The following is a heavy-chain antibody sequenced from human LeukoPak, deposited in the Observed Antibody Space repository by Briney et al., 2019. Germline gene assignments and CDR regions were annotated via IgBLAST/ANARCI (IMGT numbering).Heavy chain of an antibody. CDR1: GYIFNNYD. J-gene: IGHJ4*02. V-gene: IGHV1-2*02. D-gene: IGHD3-16*01. CDR3: ARDKVAGVGALDY. CDR2: INPNSGGT. Sequence: GASVKVSCKASGYIFNNYDVNWVRQAPGQGLEWMGRINPNSGGTNYAQKFQGRVTMTRDTSISTAYMELSRLRSDDTAVYYCARDKVAGVGALDYWGQGTLVTVSS.